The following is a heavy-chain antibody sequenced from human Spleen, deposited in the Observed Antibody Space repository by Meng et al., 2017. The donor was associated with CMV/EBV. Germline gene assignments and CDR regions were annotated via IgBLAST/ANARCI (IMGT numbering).Heavy chain of an antibody. CDR2: ISYDGRDK. V-gene: IGHV3-30*04. Sequence: GGSLRLSCAASGFTFYSFPMHWVRQAPGKGLEWVAVISYDGRDKYYADSVRGRFTISRDNSKNTLYLQMNSLRVEDTAVYYCARVEDYYDFYFFDNWGQGTLVTVSS. CDR1: GFTFYSFP. J-gene: IGHJ4*02. CDR3: ARVEDYYDFYFFDN. D-gene: IGHD3-22*01.